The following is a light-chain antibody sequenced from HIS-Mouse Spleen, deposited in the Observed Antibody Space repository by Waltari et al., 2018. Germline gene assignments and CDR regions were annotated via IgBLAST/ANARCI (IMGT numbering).Light chain of an antibody. Sequence: SYELTQPPSVSVSPGQTARITCSGDALPKKYAYWYQQKSGQAPVLVIYEDSKRPPGIPEGFSGSSSGTMVTLTIRGAQVEDEADYYCYLTDSSGNHRVFGGGTNLTVL. CDR2: EDS. V-gene: IGLV3-10*01. CDR3: YLTDSSGNHRV. J-gene: IGLJ2*01. CDR1: ALPKKY.